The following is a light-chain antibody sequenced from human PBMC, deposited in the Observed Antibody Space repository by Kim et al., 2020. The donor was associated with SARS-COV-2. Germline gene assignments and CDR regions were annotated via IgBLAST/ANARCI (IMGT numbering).Light chain of an antibody. CDR3: VIWHSSAWV. CDR1: SGVNVGAYR. CDR2: YRSDSDK. J-gene: IGLJ3*02. V-gene: IGLV5-45*03. Sequence: ELTQPSSLSASPGASASLTCTLRSGVNVGAYRIYWYQQKPGSPPQYLLRYRSDSDKQQGSGVPSRFSGSRDDSANAGILLISGLQSEDEADYYCVIWHSSAWVFGGGTQLTVL.